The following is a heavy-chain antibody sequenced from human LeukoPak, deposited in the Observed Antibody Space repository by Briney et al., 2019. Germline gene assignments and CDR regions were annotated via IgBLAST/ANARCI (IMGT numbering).Heavy chain of an antibody. V-gene: IGHV1-8*02. CDR2: INPNSGNT. CDR1: GYTFTGYY. D-gene: IGHD1-1*01. J-gene: IGHJ5*01. CDR3: ARYSQLGADS. Sequence: ASVKVSCKASGYTFTGYYMHWVRQAPGQGLEWMGWINPNSGNTGYAQKFQGRVTMTRNTSISTAYMELSSLRSEDTAVYYCARYSQLGADSWGQGTLVTVSS.